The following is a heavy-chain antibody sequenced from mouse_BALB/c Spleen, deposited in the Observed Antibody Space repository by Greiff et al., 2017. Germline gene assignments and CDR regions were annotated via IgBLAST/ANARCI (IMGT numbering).Heavy chain of an antibody. CDR1: GYAFTSYN. CDR3: ARKDYDYDAAWFAY. CDR2: IDPYNGGT. D-gene: IGHD2-4*01. V-gene: IGHV1S135*01. Sequence: LVESGPELVKPGASVKVSCKASGYAFTSYNMYWVKQSHGKSLEWIGYIDPYNGGTSYNQKFKGKATLTVDKSSSTAYMHLNSLTSEDSAVYYCARKDYDYDAAWFAYWGQGTLVTVSA. J-gene: IGHJ3*01.